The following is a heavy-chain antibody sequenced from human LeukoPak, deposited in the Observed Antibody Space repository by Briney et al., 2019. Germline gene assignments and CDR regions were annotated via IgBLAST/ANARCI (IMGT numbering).Heavy chain of an antibody. Sequence: GGSLRLSCAASGFTFSSYSMNWVRQAPGKGLEWVSSISSSSSYIYHADSVKGRFTISRDNAKNSLYLQMNSLRAEDTAVYYCAAETEATGSFDYWGQGTLVTVSS. CDR2: ISSSSSYI. CDR1: GFTFSSYS. CDR3: AAETEATGSFDY. J-gene: IGHJ4*02. D-gene: IGHD5-24*01. V-gene: IGHV3-21*01.